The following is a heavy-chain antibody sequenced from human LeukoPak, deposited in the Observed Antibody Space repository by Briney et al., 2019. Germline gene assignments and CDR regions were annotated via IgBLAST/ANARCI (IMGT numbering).Heavy chain of an antibody. D-gene: IGHD6-13*01. CDR1: GGSFSGFY. J-gene: IGHJ4*02. CDR3: ARDGGIAAAGTFDY. Sequence: SSETLSLTCAVYGGSFSGFYWSWIRQPPGKGLEWIGEINHSGSTNYNPSLKSRVTISVDTSKNQFSLKLSSVTAADTAVYYCARDGGIAAAGTFDYWGQGTLVTVSS. CDR2: INHSGST. V-gene: IGHV4-34*01.